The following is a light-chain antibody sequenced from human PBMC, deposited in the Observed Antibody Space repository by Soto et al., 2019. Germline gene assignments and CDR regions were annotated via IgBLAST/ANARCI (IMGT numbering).Light chain of an antibody. J-gene: IGKJ3*01. Sequence: DNQLTQSPSFLSASVGDRVTITCRASQGIVNYLAWYQPKPGKAPKLLIHSATTLEVEVPPRFSGSGSGTEFTLTIYSLQPEDLATYYCQQVYSVPFTFGPGTKVDI. CDR1: QGIVNY. V-gene: IGKV1-9*01. CDR2: SAT. CDR3: QQVYSVPFT.